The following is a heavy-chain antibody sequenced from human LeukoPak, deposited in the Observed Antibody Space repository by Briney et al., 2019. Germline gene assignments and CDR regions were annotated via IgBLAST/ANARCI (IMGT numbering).Heavy chain of an antibody. Sequence: PGGSLRLSCAASGFTFSSYEMNWVRQAPGKGLEWVSYISSSGSTIYYADSVKGRFTISRDNAKNSLYLQMNSLRAEDTAVYYCASNYDSSGYDAFDIWGQGTMVTVSS. J-gene: IGHJ3*02. CDR2: ISSSGSTI. CDR3: ASNYDSSGYDAFDI. V-gene: IGHV3-48*03. D-gene: IGHD3-22*01. CDR1: GFTFSSYE.